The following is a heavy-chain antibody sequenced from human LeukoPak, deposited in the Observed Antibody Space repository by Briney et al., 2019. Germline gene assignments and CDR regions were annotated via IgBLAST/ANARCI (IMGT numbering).Heavy chain of an antibody. CDR1: GSTFNKGW. Sequence: GGSLRLSCAASGSTFNKGWMSWVRQAPGKGLEWVGRIKSNADGGTTDYAAPVKGRFTISRDDSKNTLYLQMNSLRAEDTALYYCAKGDTAMALPGFDYWGQGTLVTVSS. D-gene: IGHD5-18*01. CDR3: AKGDTAMALPGFDY. CDR2: IKSNADGGTT. V-gene: IGHV3-15*05. J-gene: IGHJ4*02.